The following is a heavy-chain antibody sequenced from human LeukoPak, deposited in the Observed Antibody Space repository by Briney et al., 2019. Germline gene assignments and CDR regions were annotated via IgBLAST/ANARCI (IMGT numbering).Heavy chain of an antibody. J-gene: IGHJ3*02. V-gene: IGHV4-61*02. CDR3: ARGRLQSVRAFDI. CDR1: GGSISSGGYY. Sequence: SQTLSLTCTVSGGSISSGGYYWSWIRQPAGMGLEWIGRIYTSGSTNYNPSLKSRVTMSVDTSKNQFSLKLSSVTAADTAVYYCARGRLQSVRAFDIWGQGTMVTVSS. D-gene: IGHD4-11*01. CDR2: IYTSGST.